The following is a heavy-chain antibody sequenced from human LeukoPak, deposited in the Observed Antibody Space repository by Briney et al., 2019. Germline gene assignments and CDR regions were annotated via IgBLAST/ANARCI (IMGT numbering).Heavy chain of an antibody. Sequence: SGTLSLTCTGSGGSISSYYWSWLRQPPGKGLEWIGYTHYSGTTTYNPSLKSRVTISIDTSKSQFSLKLSSVTAADTAVYYCATGWYGDGGYWGQGSLVTVSS. CDR1: GGSISSYY. V-gene: IGHV4-59*01. D-gene: IGHD6-19*01. CDR3: ATGWYGDGGY. J-gene: IGHJ4*02. CDR2: THYSGTT.